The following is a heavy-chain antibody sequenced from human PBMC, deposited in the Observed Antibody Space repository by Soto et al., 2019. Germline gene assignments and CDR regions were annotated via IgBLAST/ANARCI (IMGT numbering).Heavy chain of an antibody. CDR1: GYSFTSYW. Sequence: GESLKISCKGSGYSFTSYWISCVRQMPGKGLEWMGRIDPSDSYTNYSPSFQGHVTISADKSISTAYLQWSSLKASDTAMYYCARLLRGQKTDDYWGQGTLVTVSS. V-gene: IGHV5-10-1*01. J-gene: IGHJ4*02. CDR3: ARLLRGQKTDDY. CDR2: IDPSDSYT.